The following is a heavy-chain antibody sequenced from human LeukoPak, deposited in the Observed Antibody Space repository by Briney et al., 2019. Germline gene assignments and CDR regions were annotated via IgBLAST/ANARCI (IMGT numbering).Heavy chain of an antibody. CDR1: GYTFTGYY. V-gene: IGHV1-2*02. Sequence: GASVKVSCKASGYTFTGYYMHWVRQAPGQGLEWMGWINPNSGGTNYAQKFQGRVTMTRDTSISTAYMELSRLRSDDTAVYYCASRNCSSTSCYRMGLRAHAFDIWGQGTMVTVSS. J-gene: IGHJ3*02. D-gene: IGHD2-2*02. CDR2: INPNSGGT. CDR3: ASRNCSSTSCYRMGLRAHAFDI.